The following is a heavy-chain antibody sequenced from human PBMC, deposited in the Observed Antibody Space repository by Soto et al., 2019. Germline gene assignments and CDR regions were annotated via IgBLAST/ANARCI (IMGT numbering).Heavy chain of an antibody. CDR3: ARFLVSRQLTYYYYYGMDV. J-gene: IGHJ6*02. CDR1: GFTFSDYY. CDR2: ISSSGSTI. V-gene: IGHV3-11*01. D-gene: IGHD3-3*01. Sequence: GGSLRLSCAASGFTFSDYYMSWIRQAPGKGLEWVSYISSSGSTIYYADSVKGRFTISRDNAKNSLYLQMNSLRAEDTAVYYCARFLVSRQLTYYYYYGMDVWGQGTTVTVSS.